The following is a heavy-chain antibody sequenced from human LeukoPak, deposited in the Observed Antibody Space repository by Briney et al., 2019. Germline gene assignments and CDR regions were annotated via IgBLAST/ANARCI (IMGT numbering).Heavy chain of an antibody. CDR2: ISSNGGST. J-gene: IGHJ6*03. CDR1: GFTFSSYA. CDR3: ARGRGNYGGNSGVPGYYYYYMDV. Sequence: GGSLRLSCAASGFTFSSYAMHWVRQAPGKGLEYVSAISSNGGSTYYANSVKGRFTISRDNSKNTLYLQMGSLRAEDMAVYYCARGRGNYGGNSGVPGYYYYYMDVWGKGTTVTVAS. D-gene: IGHD4-23*01. V-gene: IGHV3-64*01.